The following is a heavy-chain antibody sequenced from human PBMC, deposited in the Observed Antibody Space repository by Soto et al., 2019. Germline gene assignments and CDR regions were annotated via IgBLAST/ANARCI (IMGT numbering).Heavy chain of an antibody. CDR1: GYSFTSHW. CDR3: ARGDTALSYWYFDL. V-gene: IGHV5-10-1*01. J-gene: IGHJ2*01. D-gene: IGHD5-18*01. Sequence: EVQLVRSGAEVKKPGESLRISCKGSGYSFTSHWISWVRQMPGKGLEWMGRIDPSDSYTSYSPSFQGHVTISADKSISTVYLQWSSLKASDTAMYYCARGDTALSYWYFDLWGRGTLVTVSS. CDR2: IDPSDSYT.